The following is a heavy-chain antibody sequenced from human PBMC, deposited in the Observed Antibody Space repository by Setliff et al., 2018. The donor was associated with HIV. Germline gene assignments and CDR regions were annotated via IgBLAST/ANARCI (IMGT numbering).Heavy chain of an antibody. V-gene: IGHV4-39*01. D-gene: IGHD2-21*01. CDR1: GGSISSSSYY. CDR2: IYYSGST. J-gene: IGHJ6*03. Sequence: SETLSLTCTVSGGSISSSSYYWGWIRQPPGKGLDWIGSIYYSGSTYSNPSLKSRVTISADTSKNPISLKQNSVTAADTVVYYCARGIGSLPNCENFYYSMDAWGKGTTVTVSS. CDR3: ARGIGSLPNCENFYYSMDA.